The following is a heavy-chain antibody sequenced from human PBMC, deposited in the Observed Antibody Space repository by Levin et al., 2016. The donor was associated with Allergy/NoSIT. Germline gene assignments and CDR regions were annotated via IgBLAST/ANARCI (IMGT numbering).Heavy chain of an antibody. CDR2: IKSKTDGGTT. D-gene: IGHD3-10*01. Sequence: VRQAPGKGLEWVGRIKSKTDGGTTDYAAPVKGRFTISRDDSKNTLYLQMNSLKTEDTAVYYCTTERRLGELFKGGYPNWFDPWGQGTLVTVSS. CDR3: TTERRLGELFKGGYPNWFDP. V-gene: IGHV3-15*01. J-gene: IGHJ5*02.